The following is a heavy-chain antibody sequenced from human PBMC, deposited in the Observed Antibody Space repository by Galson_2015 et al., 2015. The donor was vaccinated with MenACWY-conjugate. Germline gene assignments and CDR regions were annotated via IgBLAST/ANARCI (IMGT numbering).Heavy chain of an antibody. Sequence: SLRLSCAATGFTVNTNYMTWVRQVPGRGLECVSVIYAGGSTYYTDSVTGRFTISRDNAKNTLILQMSSLRVEDTAVYYCTRDRKGLIASVPSNWFDPWGQGTLVTVSS. CDR2: IYAGGST. D-gene: IGHD2/OR15-2a*01. CDR3: TRDRKGLIASVPSNWFDP. J-gene: IGHJ5*02. V-gene: IGHV3-53*01. CDR1: GFTVNTNY.